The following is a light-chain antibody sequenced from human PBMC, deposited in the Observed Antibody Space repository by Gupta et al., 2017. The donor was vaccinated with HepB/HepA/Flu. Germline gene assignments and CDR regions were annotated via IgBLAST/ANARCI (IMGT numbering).Light chain of an antibody. Sequence: EIVMTQSPATLSVSLGERATLSCRASQSVTSKLAWYQQKPGQAPRLLIYGASARATGIPARFSGSGSGTEFTLTISSLQSEDFAVYHCQQYNAWPLTFGQGTRLEIK. CDR2: GAS. J-gene: IGKJ5*01. CDR3: QQYNAWPLT. CDR1: QSVTSK. V-gene: IGKV3-15*01.